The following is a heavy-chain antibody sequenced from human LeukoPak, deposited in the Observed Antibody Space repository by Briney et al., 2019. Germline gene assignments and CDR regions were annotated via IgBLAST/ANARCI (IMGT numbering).Heavy chain of an antibody. CDR3: ARESREYCSSTSCHDY. Sequence: SETLSLICTVSGGSISSYYWSWIRQSPGKGLEWIGYIYYSGSTNYNPSLKSRVTISVDTSKNQFSLKLSSVTAADTAVYYCARESREYCSSTSCHDYWGQGTLVTVSS. CDR2: IYYSGST. CDR1: GGSISSYY. V-gene: IGHV4-59*12. D-gene: IGHD2-2*01. J-gene: IGHJ4*02.